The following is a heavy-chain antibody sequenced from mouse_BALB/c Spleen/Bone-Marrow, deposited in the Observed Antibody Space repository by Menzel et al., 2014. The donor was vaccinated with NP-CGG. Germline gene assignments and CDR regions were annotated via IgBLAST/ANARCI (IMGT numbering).Heavy chain of an antibody. J-gene: IGHJ3*01. V-gene: IGHV5-12-1*01. CDR3: ARQILRGFAY. D-gene: IGHD1-1*01. CDR1: GFAFSSYD. CDR2: ISSGGGSP. Sequence: EVQRVESGRGLVKPGGSLKLSCAASGFAFSSYDMSWVRQTPEKRLEWVAYISSGGGSPYYSDTVKGRFTISRDNAKNTLYVQMSSLKSEDTAMYYCARQILRGFAYWGQGTLVTIS.